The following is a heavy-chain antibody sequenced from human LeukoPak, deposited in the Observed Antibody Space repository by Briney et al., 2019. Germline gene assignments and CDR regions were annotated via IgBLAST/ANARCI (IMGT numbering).Heavy chain of an antibody. J-gene: IGHJ4*02. CDR2: ITSSSDSI. CDR3: ARDPGYSRPSSYGYFDH. V-gene: IGHV3-48*02. CDR1: GFTFSAYS. Sequence: GGSLRLSCATSGFTFSAYSMIWVRQTPGRGLECLSYITSSSDSIHYADSVRGRFTVSRDNAKNSLYLQMNSLRDEDTAVYYCARDPGYSRPSSYGYFDHWGQGTLATVSS. D-gene: IGHD1-26*01.